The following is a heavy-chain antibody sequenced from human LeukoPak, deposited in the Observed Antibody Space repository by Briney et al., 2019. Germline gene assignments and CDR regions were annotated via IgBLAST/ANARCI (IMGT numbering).Heavy chain of an antibody. J-gene: IGHJ4*02. Sequence: GGSLRLSCAASGFTFSDYYMSWIRQAPGRGLEWVSYISVSGSNIYYADSVKGRFTISRDNAKNSLYLQMNSLRAEDTAVYYCARESGLGYCSGGSCQALDYWGQGTLVTVSS. CDR1: GFTFSDYY. CDR2: ISVSGSNI. V-gene: IGHV3-11*04. D-gene: IGHD2-15*01. CDR3: ARESGLGYCSGGSCQALDY.